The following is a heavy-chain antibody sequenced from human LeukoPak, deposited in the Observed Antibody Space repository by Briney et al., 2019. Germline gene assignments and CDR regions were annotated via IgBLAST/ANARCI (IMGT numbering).Heavy chain of an antibody. J-gene: IGHJ5*02. Sequence: GGSLRLSCAASGFTFSSYWMSWVRQAPGKGLEWVANIKQDGSEKYYVDSVKGRFTISRDNAKNSLYLQMNSLRAEDTAVYYCARDPRDCGSTSCYGDNWFDPWGQGTLVTVSS. CDR1: GFTFSSYW. CDR3: ARDPRDCGSTSCYGDNWFDP. CDR2: IKQDGSEK. D-gene: IGHD2-2*01. V-gene: IGHV3-7*03.